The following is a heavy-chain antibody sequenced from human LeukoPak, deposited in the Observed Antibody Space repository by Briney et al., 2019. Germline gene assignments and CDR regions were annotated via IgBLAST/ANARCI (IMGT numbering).Heavy chain of an antibody. V-gene: IGHV3-23*01. CDR1: GFTFSSYA. CDR3: ARAGGYSGYGDY. D-gene: IGHD5-12*01. CDR2: ISGSGGST. J-gene: IGHJ4*02. Sequence: GGSLRLSCAASGFTFSSYAMSWVRQAPGKGLEWVSAISGSGGSTYYADSVKGRFTISRDNSKNTLYLQMNSLRAEDTAVYYCARAGGYSGYGDYWGQGTLVTVSS.